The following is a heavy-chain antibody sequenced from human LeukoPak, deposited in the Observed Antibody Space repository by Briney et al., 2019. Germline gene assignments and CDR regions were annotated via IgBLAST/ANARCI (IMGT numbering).Heavy chain of an antibody. D-gene: IGHD3-22*01. J-gene: IGHJ4*02. CDR2: ISGSGGST. Sequence: PGGSLRLSCAASGFTFSSYGMSWVRQAPGKGLEWVSAISGSGGSTYYADSVKGRFTISRDNSKNTLYLQMNSLGAEDTAVYYCAKDIHYYDSSGDGYWGQGTLVTVSS. CDR1: GFTFSSYG. V-gene: IGHV3-23*01. CDR3: AKDIHYYDSSGDGY.